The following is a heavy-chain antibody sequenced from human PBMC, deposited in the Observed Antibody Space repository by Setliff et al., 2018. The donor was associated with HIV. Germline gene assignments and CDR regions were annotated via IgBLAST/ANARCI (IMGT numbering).Heavy chain of an antibody. J-gene: IGHJ4*02. V-gene: IGHV4-38-2*02. Sequence: SSETLSLTCTVSGGSITSGYYWGWIRQPPGKGLEWIGNMYDGGTPHYNPSLKSRVTVSLDTSRNQFSLRLTSVTAADTAVYFCAREPDYWSQGTLVTVSS. CDR3: AREPDY. CDR2: MYDGGTP. CDR1: GGSITSGYY.